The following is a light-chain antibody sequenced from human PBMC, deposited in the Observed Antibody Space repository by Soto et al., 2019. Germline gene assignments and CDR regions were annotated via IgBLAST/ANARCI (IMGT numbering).Light chain of an antibody. J-gene: IGKJ1*01. CDR1: QSVSTY. CDR2: DAS. Sequence: EIVLTQSPATLSLSPGERATLSCRASQSVSTYLAWYQQKPGQAPRLLIYDASNRATGIPARFSGSGSGTDFTLTINSLEPEDFAVYYCQQNFETPWTFGQGTKVEIK. V-gene: IGKV3-11*01. CDR3: QQNFETPWT.